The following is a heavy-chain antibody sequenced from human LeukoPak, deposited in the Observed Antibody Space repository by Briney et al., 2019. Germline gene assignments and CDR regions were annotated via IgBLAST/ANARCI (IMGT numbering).Heavy chain of an antibody. CDR2: LQYRGST. Sequence: ASETLSLTCSVSGGSISSSSSYWGWIRQSPGKGLEWIGSLQYRGSTYYNPSLKSRVTISVDTSKDQFSLKLSSVTAADTAVYYCASPKISMSEYFQHWGQGTLVIVSS. J-gene: IGHJ1*01. CDR1: GGSISSSSSY. D-gene: IGHD3-10*02. CDR3: ASPKISMSEYFQH. V-gene: IGHV4-39*07.